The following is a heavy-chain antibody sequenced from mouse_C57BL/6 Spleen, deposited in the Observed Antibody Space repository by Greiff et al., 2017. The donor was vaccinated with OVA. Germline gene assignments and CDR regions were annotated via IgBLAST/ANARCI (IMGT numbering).Heavy chain of an antibody. J-gene: IGHJ4*01. V-gene: IGHV5-16*01. CDR3: ARVRPCRAMDY. CDR2: INYDGSST. CDR1: GFTFSDYY. Sequence: EVQRVESEGGLVQPGSSMKLSCTASGFTFSDYYMAWVRQVPEQGLEWVANINYDGSSTYYLDSLKSRFNISRDHAKNILYLQMSSLESEDTATYYCARVRPCRAMDYWGQGTSVTVSS.